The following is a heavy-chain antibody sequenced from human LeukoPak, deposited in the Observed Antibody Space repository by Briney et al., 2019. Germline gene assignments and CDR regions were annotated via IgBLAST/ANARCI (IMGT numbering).Heavy chain of an antibody. D-gene: IGHD6-25*01. J-gene: IGHJ2*01. CDR1: GGSISSYY. V-gene: IGHV4-59*08. CDR3: ARQGGGFWYFDL. CDR2: IYYSGST. Sequence: PSETLSLTCTVSGGSISSYYWSWIRQPPGKGLEWIGYIYYSGSTNYNPSLKSRVTISVDTSKNQFSPKLSSVTAADTAVYYCARQGGGFWYFDLWGRGTLVTVSS.